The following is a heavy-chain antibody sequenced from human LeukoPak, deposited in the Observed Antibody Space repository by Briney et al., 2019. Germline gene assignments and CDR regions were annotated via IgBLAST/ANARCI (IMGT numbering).Heavy chain of an antibody. CDR3: ASNSGRSCGSTSCDGGGY. D-gene: IGHD2-2*01. J-gene: IGHJ4*02. V-gene: IGHV3-48*02. CDR2: ISTSSTSTI. CDR1: GFTFSSYS. Sequence: GGSLRLSCAASGFTFSSYSMNWVRQAPGKGLEWVSYISTSSTSTIYYADSVKGRFTISRDNAKNSLYLQMNSLRDDDTAVYYCASNSGRSCGSTSCDGGGYWGQGTLVTVSS.